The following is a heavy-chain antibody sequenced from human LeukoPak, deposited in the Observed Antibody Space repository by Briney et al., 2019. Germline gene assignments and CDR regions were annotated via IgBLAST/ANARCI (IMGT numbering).Heavy chain of an antibody. CDR3: SRRENNCGSQYNWFDT. CDR2: IYPGDSDT. Sequence: GESLKISCKGSGYSFTSYWIGWVRQMPGKGLEWMGIIYPGDSDTRYSPSFQGQVTISADKSISTAYLQWSSLKASDTAMYYCSRRENNCGSQYNWFDTWGQGTLVTVSS. CDR1: GYSFTSYW. J-gene: IGHJ5*02. V-gene: IGHV5-51*01. D-gene: IGHD7-27*01.